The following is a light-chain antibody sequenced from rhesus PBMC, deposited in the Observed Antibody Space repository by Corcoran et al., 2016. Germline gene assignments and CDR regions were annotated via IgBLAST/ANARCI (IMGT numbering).Light chain of an antibody. J-gene: IGKJ2*01. CDR2: MAS. CDR3: QQYSSSPYS. Sequence: DIQMTQSPSSLSASVGDTVTITCRASQSISSWLAWYQQKTGKAPKLLIYMASSLQSGGPSRFSGSGSGTDFTLTISSLQSEDFATYYCQQYSSSPYSFGQGTKVEIK. CDR1: QSISSW. V-gene: IGKV1-22*01.